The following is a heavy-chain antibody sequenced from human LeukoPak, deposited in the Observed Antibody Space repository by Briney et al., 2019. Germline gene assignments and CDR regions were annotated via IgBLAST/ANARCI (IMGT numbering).Heavy chain of an antibody. CDR1: GGSFSGYY. CDR3: ARGKVATIDY. D-gene: IGHD5-24*01. CDR2: INHSGST. J-gene: IGHJ4*02. V-gene: IGHV4-34*01. Sequence: SETLSLTCAVYGGSFSGYYWSWIRQPPGKGLEWIGEINHSGSTSYNPSLKSRVTISVDTSKNQFSLKLSSVTAADTAVYYCARGKVATIDYWGQGTLVTVSS.